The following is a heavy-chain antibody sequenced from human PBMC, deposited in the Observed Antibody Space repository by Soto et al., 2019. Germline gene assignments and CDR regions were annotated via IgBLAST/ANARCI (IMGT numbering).Heavy chain of an antibody. D-gene: IGHD1-26*01. CDR2: IYYTGST. J-gene: IGHJ4*02. CDR1: GGSVSSGSYY. V-gene: IGHV4-61*01. CDR3: ARVLGGLYRGSDY. Sequence: QVQLQESGPGLVQPSETLSLTCTVSGGSVSSGSYYWTWIRQPPGRGLEWIGYIYYTGSTDYNPSLKSRVTISVDTSKNQFSLKVNSVTAADTALYYCARVLGGLYRGSDYWGQGTLVTVSS.